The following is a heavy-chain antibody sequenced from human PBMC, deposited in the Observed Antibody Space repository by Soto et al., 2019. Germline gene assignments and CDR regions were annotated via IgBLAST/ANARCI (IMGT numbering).Heavy chain of an antibody. CDR3: ACGRSGYDSYWFDP. Sequence: ASVKVSCKASGSTLTSFSVSWVLQALGQGLEWMGWISAYNGNTNYAQKLQGRVTMTTDTSTSTAYMELRSLRSDDTAVYYCACGRSGYDSYWFDPWGQGTLVTVSS. CDR1: GSTLTSFS. J-gene: IGHJ5*02. V-gene: IGHV1-18*01. CDR2: ISAYNGNT. D-gene: IGHD5-12*01.